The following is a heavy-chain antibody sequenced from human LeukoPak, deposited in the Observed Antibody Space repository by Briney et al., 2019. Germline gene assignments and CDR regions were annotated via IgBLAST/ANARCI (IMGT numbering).Heavy chain of an antibody. V-gene: IGHV1-46*01. J-gene: IGHJ4*02. D-gene: IGHD6-13*01. Sequence: ASVKVSCKASGYTFTSYYMHWVRQAPGQGLEWMGIINPSGGSTSYAQKFQGRVTMTRDTSTSIVYMELSSLRSEDTAVYYCARVGIAAAEFDYWGQGTLVTVSS. CDR2: INPSGGST. CDR1: GYTFTSYY. CDR3: ARVGIAAAEFDY.